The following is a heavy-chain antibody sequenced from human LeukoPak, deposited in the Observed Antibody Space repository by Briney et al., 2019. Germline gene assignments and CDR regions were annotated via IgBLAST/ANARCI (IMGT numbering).Heavy chain of an antibody. V-gene: IGHV3-21*01. Sequence: PGGSLRLSCAAPGVTFSGYSVNWVRQAPGKGLEWVSAITATSRHIYYADSVKGRFTISRDNAKNSLYLQMNSLRAEDTAVYYCARGAAVGTSRFDYWGQGTLVTVSS. D-gene: IGHD6-13*01. CDR2: ITATSRHI. CDR3: ARGAAVGTSRFDY. J-gene: IGHJ4*02. CDR1: GVTFSGYS.